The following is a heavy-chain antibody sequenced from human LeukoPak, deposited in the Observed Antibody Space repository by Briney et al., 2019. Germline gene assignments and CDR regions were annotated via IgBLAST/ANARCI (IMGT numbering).Heavy chain of an antibody. Sequence: ASVKVSCKASGYTFTSYAMNWVGQAPGQGLEWMGWINTNTGNPTYAQGFTGRFVFSLDTSVSTAYLQISSLKAEDTAVYYCARDPSPDSYYDFWSGYYSGVYWGQGTLVTVSS. D-gene: IGHD3-3*01. CDR3: ARDPSPDSYYDFWSGYYSGVY. CDR2: INTNTGNP. J-gene: IGHJ4*02. V-gene: IGHV7-4-1*02. CDR1: GYTFTSYA.